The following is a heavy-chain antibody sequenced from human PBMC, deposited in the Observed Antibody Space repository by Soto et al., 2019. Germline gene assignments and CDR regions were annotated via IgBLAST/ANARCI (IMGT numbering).Heavy chain of an antibody. CDR1: GFTFSSYA. Sequence: EVQLLESGGGLVQPGGSLRLSCAASGFTFSSYAMSWVRQAPGKGLAWVSAISGSGGSTYYADSVKGRFTISRDNSKNTLYLQMNSQRAEDTAVYYCANAGDSVTPSFDIWVQGTMVTVSS. CDR3: ANAGDSVTPSFDI. CDR2: ISGSGGST. J-gene: IGHJ3*02. V-gene: IGHV3-23*01. D-gene: IGHD4-17*01.